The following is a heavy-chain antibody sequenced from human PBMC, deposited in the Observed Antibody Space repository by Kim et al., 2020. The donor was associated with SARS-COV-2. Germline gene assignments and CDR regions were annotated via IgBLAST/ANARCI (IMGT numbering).Heavy chain of an antibody. Sequence: SETLSLTCTVSGGSISSSSYYWGWIRQPPGKGLEWIGSIYYSGSTYYNPSLKSRVTISVDTSKNQFSLKLSSVTAADTAVYYCARASRTPLSKLERRNNVYGMDVWGQGTTVTVSS. CDR1: GGSISSSSYY. CDR2: IYYSGST. J-gene: IGHJ6*02. V-gene: IGHV4-39*07. D-gene: IGHD1-1*01. CDR3: ARASRTPLSKLERRNNVYGMDV.